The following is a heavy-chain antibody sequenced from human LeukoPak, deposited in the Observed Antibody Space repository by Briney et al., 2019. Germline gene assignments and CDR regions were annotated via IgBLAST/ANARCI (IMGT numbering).Heavy chain of an antibody. Sequence: SETLSLTCTVSGGSISSSSYYWGWIRQPPGKGLEWIGSIYYSGSTHYNPSLKSRVTISVDTSKNQFSLKLSSVTAADTAVYYCARVTIASSSPHNAFDIWGQGTMVTVSS. J-gene: IGHJ3*02. V-gene: IGHV4-39*07. CDR2: IYYSGST. D-gene: IGHD6-13*01. CDR1: GGSISSSSYY. CDR3: ARVTIASSSPHNAFDI.